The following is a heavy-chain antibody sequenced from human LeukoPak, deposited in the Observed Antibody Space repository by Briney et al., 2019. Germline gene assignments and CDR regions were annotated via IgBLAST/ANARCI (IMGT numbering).Heavy chain of an antibody. Sequence: SETLSLTCIVPGGTISSSSYYWAWIRQSPGKGLEWIGTFSSGGSAYYNPSLTSRVSISKDTSDNQFSLRLYSVTAADTAVYYCARKQTGTMYDVWGQGTQVTVSS. D-gene: IGHD1-7*01. CDR1: GGTISSSSYY. CDR2: FSSGGSA. CDR3: ARKQTGTMYDV. J-gene: IGHJ4*02. V-gene: IGHV4-39*07.